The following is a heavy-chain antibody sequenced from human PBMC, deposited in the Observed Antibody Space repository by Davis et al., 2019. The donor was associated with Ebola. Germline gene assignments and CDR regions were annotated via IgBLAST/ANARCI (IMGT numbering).Heavy chain of an antibody. CDR1: GGSISSYY. V-gene: IGHV4-59*01. CDR2: IYYSGST. CDR3: ARDTAPYYYDSSGYPDY. Sequence: SETLSLTCTVSGGSISSYYWSWIRQPPGKGLEWIGYIYYSGSTNYNPSLKSRVTISVDTSKNQFSLKLSSVTAADTAVYYCARDTAPYYYDSSGYPDYWGQGTLVTVSS. D-gene: IGHD3-22*01. J-gene: IGHJ4*02.